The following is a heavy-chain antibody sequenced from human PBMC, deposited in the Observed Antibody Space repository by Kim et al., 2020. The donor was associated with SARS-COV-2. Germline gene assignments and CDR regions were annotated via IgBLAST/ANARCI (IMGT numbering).Heavy chain of an antibody. CDR1: GGSISSSSYD. J-gene: IGHJ4*02. D-gene: IGHD6-13*01. V-gene: IGHV4-39*01. CDR2: IYYTGST. Sequence: SETLSLTCTVSGGSISSSSYDWGWIRQPPGKGLEWIGSIYYTGSTYYNPSHKSRVTISIDTSKNQFSLKLSSGTAADTAVFYCARQATSSWIWGQGTLVTLSS. CDR3: ARQATSSWI.